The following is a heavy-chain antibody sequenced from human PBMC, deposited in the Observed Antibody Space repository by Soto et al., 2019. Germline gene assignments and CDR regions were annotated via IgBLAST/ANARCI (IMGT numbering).Heavy chain of an antibody. Sequence: QLQLQESGPGLVQPSETLSLTCTVSSGSIRSSSYYWGWIRQPPGKGLEWIASIHYSGSTYYNPSLKSRVAISVDTSTNHFSLSLSFVTAADTAVYYCARQIYDQVDYALIHFDNWGQGILVTVSS. V-gene: IGHV4-39*02. CDR3: ARQIYDQVDYALIHFDN. CDR2: IHYSGST. J-gene: IGHJ4*02. D-gene: IGHD4-17*01. CDR1: SGSIRSSSYY.